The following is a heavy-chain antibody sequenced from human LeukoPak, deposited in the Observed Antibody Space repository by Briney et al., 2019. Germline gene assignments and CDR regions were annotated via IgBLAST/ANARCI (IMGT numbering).Heavy chain of an antibody. CDR1: GYSFTNYW. V-gene: IGHV5-51*01. CDR2: IYPGDSDT. CDR3: ARSRAETVPVWGSYRHHDAYDI. J-gene: IGHJ3*02. Sequence: GESLKISCKGSGYSFTNYWIGWVRQMPGKGLEWMGIIYPGDSDTTYKPSFQGQVTISADKSISTAYLQWSSLKASDTAMYYCARSRAETVPVWGSYRHHDAYDIWGQGTMVTVSS. D-gene: IGHD3-16*02.